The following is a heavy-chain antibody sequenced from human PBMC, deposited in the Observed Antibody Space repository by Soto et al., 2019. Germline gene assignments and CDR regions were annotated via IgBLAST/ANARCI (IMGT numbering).Heavy chain of an antibody. CDR3: SRALLWDIVLVPAAMPGSYYYGMDV. J-gene: IGHJ6*02. D-gene: IGHD2-2*01. V-gene: IGHV1-69*13. CDR2: IIPIFGTA. CDR1: GGTFSSYA. Sequence: SVKVSCKASGGTFSSYAISWVRQAPGQGLEWMGGIIPIFGTANYAQKFQGRVTITADESTSTAYMELSSLRSEDTAVFYCSRALLWDIVLVPAAMPGSYYYGMDVWGQGTTVTVSS.